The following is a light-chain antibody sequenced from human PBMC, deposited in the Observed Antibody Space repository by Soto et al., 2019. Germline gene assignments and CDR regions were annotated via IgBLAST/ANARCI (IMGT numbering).Light chain of an antibody. J-gene: IGLJ2*01. CDR3: QTWGTAIHDVV. Sequence: QLVLTQSPSASASLGASVKLTCTLSSGHINYAIAWHQQQPEKGPRYLMKLNTDGSHTKGDGIPDRFSGSSSGSERHLTISSLQSEDEADYYCQTWGTAIHDVVFGGGTKVTVL. V-gene: IGLV4-69*01. CDR1: SGHINYA. CDR2: LNTDGSH.